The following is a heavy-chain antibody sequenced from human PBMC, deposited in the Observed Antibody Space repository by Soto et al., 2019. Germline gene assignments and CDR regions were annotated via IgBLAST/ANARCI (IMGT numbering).Heavy chain of an antibody. D-gene: IGHD3-3*01. V-gene: IGHV4-59*08. Sequence: SETLSLTCTVSGGSISSYYWSWIRQPPGKGLEWIGYIYYSGSTNYNPSLKSRVTISVDTSKNQFSLKLSSVTAADTAVYYCARLQYYDFCSGYPPPYYYYMDFWGKGTTVTVSS. J-gene: IGHJ6*03. CDR3: ARLQYYDFCSGYPPPYYYYMDF. CDR2: IYYSGST. CDR1: GGSISSYY.